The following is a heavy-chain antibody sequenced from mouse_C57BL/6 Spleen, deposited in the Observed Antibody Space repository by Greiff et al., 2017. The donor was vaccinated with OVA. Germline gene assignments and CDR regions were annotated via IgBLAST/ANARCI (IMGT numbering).Heavy chain of an antibody. J-gene: IGHJ2*01. D-gene: IGHD1-1*01. CDR3: ARKGDYAFDY. Sequence: QVQLQQPGAELVRPGSSVKLSCKASGYTFTSYWMHWVKQRPIQGLEWIGNIDPSDSDTHYNQKFKDKATLTVDKSSSTAYMQLSSLTSEDSAVYYCARKGDYAFDYWGQGTTRTVSS. CDR1: GYTFTSYW. V-gene: IGHV1-52*01. CDR2: IDPSDSDT.